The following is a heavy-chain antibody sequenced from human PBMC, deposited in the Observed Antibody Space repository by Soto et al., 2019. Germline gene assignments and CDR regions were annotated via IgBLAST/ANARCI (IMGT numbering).Heavy chain of an antibody. CDR1: GGSISSYY. CDR3: ARGSGSYFDYYYGVDV. V-gene: IGHV4-59*01. J-gene: IGHJ6*02. CDR2: IYYSGST. Sequence: SETLSLTCTVSGGSISSYYWSWIRQPPGKGLEWIGYIYYSGSTNYNPSLKSRVTISVDTSKNQFSLKLSSVTAADTAVYYCARGSGSYFDYYYGVDVWGQGTQVTVSS. D-gene: IGHD1-26*01.